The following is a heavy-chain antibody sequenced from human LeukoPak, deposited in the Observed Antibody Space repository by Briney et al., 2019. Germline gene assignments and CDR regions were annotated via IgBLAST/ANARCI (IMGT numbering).Heavy chain of an antibody. V-gene: IGHV1-69*05. Sequence: SVKVSCKTSGGTFNNSGISWVRQAPGQGLEWLGGIMPLFGTAGYAQKFQGRVTITKDESTRTVYLELTSLTSDDTAVYYCARDVHGDYGSGWFDPWGQGTLVSVSS. CDR3: ARDVHGDYGSGWFDP. D-gene: IGHD4-17*01. CDR2: IMPLFGTA. CDR1: GGTFNNSG. J-gene: IGHJ5*02.